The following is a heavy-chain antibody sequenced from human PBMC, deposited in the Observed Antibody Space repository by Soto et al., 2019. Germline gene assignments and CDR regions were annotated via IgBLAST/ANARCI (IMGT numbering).Heavy chain of an antibody. V-gene: IGHV1-18*01. CDR1: GYTFTSYG. Sequence: GASVKVSCKASGYTFTSYGISWVRQAPGQGLEWMGWISAYNGNTNYAQKLQGRVTMTTDTSTSTAYMELRSLRSDDTAVYYCARGPARRQWLVLEDFDYWGQGTLVTVSS. CDR3: ARGPARRQWLVLEDFDY. CDR2: ISAYNGNT. D-gene: IGHD6-19*01. J-gene: IGHJ4*02.